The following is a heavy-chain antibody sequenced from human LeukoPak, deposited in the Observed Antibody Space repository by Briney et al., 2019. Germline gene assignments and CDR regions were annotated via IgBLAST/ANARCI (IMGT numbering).Heavy chain of an antibody. D-gene: IGHD2-15*01. CDR2: ISSSSSYT. V-gene: IGHV3-11*06. CDR3: ARSRGGSSSGVGDNFDH. CDR1: GFTFSDYY. Sequence: PGGSLRLSCAASGFTFSDYYMSWLRQAPGKGLEWVSFISSSSSYTHYTDSVKGRFTISRDNAKNSLYLQMNSLRAEDTAVYYCARSRGGSSSGVGDNFDHWGQGTLVTVSS. J-gene: IGHJ4*02.